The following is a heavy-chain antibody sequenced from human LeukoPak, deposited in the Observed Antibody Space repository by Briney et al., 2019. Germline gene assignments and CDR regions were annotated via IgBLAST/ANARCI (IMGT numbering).Heavy chain of an antibody. CDR3: ARGLARTSMVTRGGVRFDY. D-gene: IGHD5-18*01. Sequence: TSVKVSCKASGFTFTSSAMQWVRQARGQRLEWIGWIVVGSGNTNYAQKFQGRVTITRDTSASTAYMELSSLRSEDTAVYYCARGLARTSMVTRGGVRFDYWGQGTLVTVSS. J-gene: IGHJ4*02. CDR1: GFTFTSSA. V-gene: IGHV1-58*02. CDR2: IVVGSGNT.